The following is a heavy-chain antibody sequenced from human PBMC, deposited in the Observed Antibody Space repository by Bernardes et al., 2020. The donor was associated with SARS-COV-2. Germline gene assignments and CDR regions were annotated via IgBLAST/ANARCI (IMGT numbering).Heavy chain of an antibody. Sequence: TLSLTCTVSGGSISSYYWSWIRQPPGKGLEWIGYIYYSGSTNYNPSLKSRVTISVDTSKNQFSLKLSSVTAADTAVYYCARALSPYYDILTGWPHAFDIWGQGTMVTVSS. CDR1: GGSISSYY. CDR2: IYYSGST. J-gene: IGHJ3*02. V-gene: IGHV4-59*01. CDR3: ARALSPYYDILTGWPHAFDI. D-gene: IGHD3-9*01.